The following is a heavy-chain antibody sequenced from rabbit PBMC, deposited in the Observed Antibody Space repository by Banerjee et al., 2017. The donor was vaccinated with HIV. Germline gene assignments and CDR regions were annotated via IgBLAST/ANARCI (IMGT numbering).Heavy chain of an antibody. CDR1: GFSFSNKYV. V-gene: IGHV1S45*01. J-gene: IGHJ4*01. CDR2: INTSSGNT. D-gene: IGHD4-1*01. Sequence: QEQLEESGGDLVKPEGSLTLSCTASGFSFSNKYVMCWVRQAPGKGLEWIACINTSSGNTVYATWAKGRFTISSHNAQNTLYLQLNSLTAADTATYFCARDLAGVIGWNFNLWGQGTLVTVS. CDR3: ARDLAGVIGWNFNL.